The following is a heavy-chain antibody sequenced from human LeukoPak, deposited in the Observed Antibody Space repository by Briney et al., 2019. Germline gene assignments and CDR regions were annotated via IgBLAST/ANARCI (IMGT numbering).Heavy chain of an antibody. CDR3: ARDVRQKPGLRGLDP. J-gene: IGHJ5*02. V-gene: IGHV4-61*02. Sequence: SETLSLTCTVSGASISSDIYYYWTWIRQSAGKGLEYVGRIHTSGITDYNPSLKGRVTISRDTSKNQFSLELTSVTAADTAVYYCARDVRQKPGLRGLDPWGHGILVTVSS. CDR1: GASISSDIYY. CDR2: IHTSGIT.